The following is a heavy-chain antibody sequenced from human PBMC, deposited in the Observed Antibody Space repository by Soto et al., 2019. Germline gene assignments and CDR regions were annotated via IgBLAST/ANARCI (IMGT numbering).Heavy chain of an antibody. CDR3: AGDEGSSGHYYYYYGMDV. V-gene: IGHV3-30-3*01. CDR2: ISYDGSNK. CDR1: GFTFGSYA. D-gene: IGHD6-6*01. J-gene: IGHJ6*02. Sequence: GGSLRLSCAASGFTFGSYAMHWVRQAPGKGLEWVAVISYDGSNKYYADSVKGRFTISRDNSKNTLYLQMNSLRAEDTAVYYCAGDEGSSGHYYYYYGMDVWGQGTTVTVSS.